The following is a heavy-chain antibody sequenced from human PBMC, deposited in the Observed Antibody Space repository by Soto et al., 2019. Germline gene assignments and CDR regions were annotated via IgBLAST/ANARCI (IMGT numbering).Heavy chain of an antibody. J-gene: IGHJ4*02. CDR2: IYYSGST. D-gene: IGHD3-9*01. CDR3: ARFPPSYDILTGDRVDY. Sequence: QVQLQESGPGLVKPSETLSLTCTVSGGSISSYYWSWIRQPPGKGLEWIGYIYYSGSTNYNPSLKSRAPISVDTSKNQFSLRLRSVTAADTAVYYCARFPPSYDILTGDRVDYWGQGTLVTVSS. V-gene: IGHV4-59*01. CDR1: GGSISSYY.